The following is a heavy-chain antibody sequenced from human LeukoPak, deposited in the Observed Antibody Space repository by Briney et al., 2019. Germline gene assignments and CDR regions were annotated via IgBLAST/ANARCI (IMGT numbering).Heavy chain of an antibody. Sequence: PSETLSLTCAVYGGSFSDYYWSWIRQPLGKGLEWIGEINDSGGTNYNPSLKSRVTISLDTSKNQFSLRLSSVTAADTAVYYCARAPYLSSGSWGQGTMVTVSS. V-gene: IGHV4-34*01. J-gene: IGHJ3*01. CDR3: ARAPYLSSGS. CDR1: GGSFSDYY. CDR2: INDSGGT. D-gene: IGHD3-22*01.